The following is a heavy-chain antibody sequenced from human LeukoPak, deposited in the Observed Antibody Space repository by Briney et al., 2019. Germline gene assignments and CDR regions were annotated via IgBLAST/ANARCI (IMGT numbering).Heavy chain of an antibody. V-gene: IGHV4-39*07. D-gene: IGHD4-17*01. CDR2: IYYSGST. CDR1: GGSISSSSYY. CDR3: ARSLTALTIYNWFDP. Sequence: SETLSLTCTVSGGSISSSSYYWGWIRQPPGKGLEWIGSIYYSGSTYYNPSLKSRVTISVDTSKNQFSLKLSSVTAADTAVYCCARSLTALTIYNWFDPWGQGTLVTVSS. J-gene: IGHJ5*02.